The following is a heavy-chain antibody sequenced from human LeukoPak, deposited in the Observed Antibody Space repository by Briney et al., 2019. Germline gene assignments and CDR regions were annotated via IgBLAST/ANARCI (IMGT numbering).Heavy chain of an antibody. CDR1: GFTFISYW. CDR2: IYSGGST. J-gene: IGHJ3*02. Sequence: GGSLRLSCAASGFTFISYWMSWVRQAPGKGLEWVSVIYSGGSTYYADSVKGRFSLSRDESKNTVYLQLNSLRGEDTAIYYCARSRYLDWGGAFDMWGQGTMVTVSS. V-gene: IGHV3-66*01. D-gene: IGHD3-9*01. CDR3: ARSRYLDWGGAFDM.